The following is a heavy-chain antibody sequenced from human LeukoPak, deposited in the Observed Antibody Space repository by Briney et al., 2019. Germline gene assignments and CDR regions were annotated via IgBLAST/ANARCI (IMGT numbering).Heavy chain of an antibody. CDR3: ARTPSYYYDSSGYYVDY. Sequence: ASVKVSCKASGYTFTSYGISWARQAPGQGLEWMGWISAYNGNTNYAQKLQGRVTMTTDTSTSTAYMELRSLRSDDTAVYYCARTPSYYYDSSGYYVDYWGQGTLVTVSS. CDR2: ISAYNGNT. D-gene: IGHD3-22*01. V-gene: IGHV1-18*01. J-gene: IGHJ4*02. CDR1: GYTFTSYG.